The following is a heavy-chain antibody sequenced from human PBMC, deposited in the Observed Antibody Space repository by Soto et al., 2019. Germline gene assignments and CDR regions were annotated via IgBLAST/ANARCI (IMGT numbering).Heavy chain of an antibody. J-gene: IGHJ6*02. CDR1: GYTFTSYD. CDR2: MNPNSGNT. Sequence: RASVKVSCKASGYTFTSYDINWVRQATGQELEWMGWMNPNSGNTGYAQKFQGRVTMTRNTSISTAYMELSSLRSEDTAVYYCARAISPYYDFWSGYSGGGMDVWGQGTTVTVSS. V-gene: IGHV1-8*01. CDR3: ARAISPYYDFWSGYSGGGMDV. D-gene: IGHD3-3*01.